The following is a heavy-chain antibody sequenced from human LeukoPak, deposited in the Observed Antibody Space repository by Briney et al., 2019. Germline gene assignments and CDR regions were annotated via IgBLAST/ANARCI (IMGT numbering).Heavy chain of an antibody. V-gene: IGHV1-2*02. D-gene: IGHD6-19*01. J-gene: IGHJ4*02. Sequence: ASVKVSCKASGYTFTGYYMHWVRQAPGQGLEWMGWINPNSGGTNYAQKFQGRVTMTRDTSISTAYMELSRLRSDDTAVYYCAREGIAVAGHFDYWGQGTLVTVSS. CDR1: GYTFTGYY. CDR3: AREGIAVAGHFDY. CDR2: INPNSGGT.